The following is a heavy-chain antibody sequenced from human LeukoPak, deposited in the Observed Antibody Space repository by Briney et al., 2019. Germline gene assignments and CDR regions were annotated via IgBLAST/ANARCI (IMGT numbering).Heavy chain of an antibody. V-gene: IGHV4-34*01. CDR2: INHSGST. J-gene: IGHJ1*01. CDR1: GGSFSGYY. D-gene: IGHD3-22*01. CDR3: ARGPHYYDSSGYYVYLQH. Sequence: SETLSLTCAVYGGSFSGYYWSWIRQPPGKGLEWIGEINHSGSTNYNPSLKSRVTISVDTSKNQFSLKLSSVTAADTAVYYCARGPHYYDSSGYYVYLQHWGQGTLVTVSS.